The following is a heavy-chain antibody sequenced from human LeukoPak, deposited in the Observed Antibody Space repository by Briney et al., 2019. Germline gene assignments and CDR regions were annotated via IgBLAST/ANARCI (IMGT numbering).Heavy chain of an antibody. CDR2: ISYDGSNK. CDR1: GFTFSSYG. V-gene: IGHV3-30*03. D-gene: IGHD4-17*01. Sequence: GGSLRLSCAASGFTFSSYGMHWVRQAPGKGLEWVAVISYDGSNKYYADSVKGRFTISRDNSKNTLYLQMNSLRAEDTAVYYCARAAGFYGDFHGSIDYWGQGTLVTVSS. J-gene: IGHJ4*02. CDR3: ARAAGFYGDFHGSIDY.